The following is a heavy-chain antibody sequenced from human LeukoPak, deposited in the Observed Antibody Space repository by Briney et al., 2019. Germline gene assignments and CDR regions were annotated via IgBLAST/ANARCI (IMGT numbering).Heavy chain of an antibody. CDR1: GYSFTGFY. D-gene: IGHD6-13*01. CDR2: IDPYSGGT. J-gene: IGHJ4*02. V-gene: IGHV1-2*06. CDR3: AKAGGSSWYSFDY. Sequence: ASVKVSCKASGYSFTGFYMHWLRQAPGQGLEWMGRIDPYSGGTNFAPKFQGRVSMTRDTSVTTAHMELNGLTSDDTAVYYCAKAGGSSWYSFDYWGQGTLVSVSS.